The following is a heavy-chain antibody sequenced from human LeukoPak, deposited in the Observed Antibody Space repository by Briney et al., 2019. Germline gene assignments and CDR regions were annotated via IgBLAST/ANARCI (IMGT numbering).Heavy chain of an antibody. CDR1: GGSISSGGYY. CDR3: ARELRYSTNYSYYYGMDV. D-gene: IGHD3-9*01. Sequence: SETLSLTCSVSGGSISSGGYYWSWIRQHPGKGLEWIGYIHYSGRTYYNPSLKSRVMVSVDTSKNQFSLRLSSVTGADTAVYYCARELRYSTNYSYYYGMDVWGKGTTVTVSS. J-gene: IGHJ6*04. V-gene: IGHV4-31*03. CDR2: IHYSGRT.